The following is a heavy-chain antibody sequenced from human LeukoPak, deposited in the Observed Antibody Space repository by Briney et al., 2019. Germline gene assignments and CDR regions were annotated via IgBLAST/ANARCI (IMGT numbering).Heavy chain of an antibody. Sequence: GGSLRLSCAASGFTFSSYGMHWVCQAPGKGLEWVAVISYDGSNKYYADSVKGRFTISRDNSKNTLYLQMNSLRAEDTAVYYFAKTPSSGSSGYYWFDYWGQGTLVTVCS. CDR1: GFTFSSYG. CDR2: ISYDGSNK. CDR3: AKTPSSGSSGYYWFDY. D-gene: IGHD3-22*01. J-gene: IGHJ4*02. V-gene: IGHV3-30*18.